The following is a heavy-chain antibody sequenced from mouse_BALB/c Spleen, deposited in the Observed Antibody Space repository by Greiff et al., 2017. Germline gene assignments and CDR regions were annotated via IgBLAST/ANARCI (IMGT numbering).Heavy chain of an antibody. CDR2: ISYSGST. Sequence: DVQLVESGPGLVKPSQSLSLTCTVTGYSITSDYAWNWIRQFPGNKLEWMGYISYSGSTSYNPSLKSRISITRDTSKNQFFLQLNSVTTEDTATYYCARGIYYYGSSYAMDYWGQGTSVTVSA. J-gene: IGHJ4*01. CDR1: GYSITSDYA. CDR3: ARGIYYYGSSYAMDY. D-gene: IGHD1-1*01. V-gene: IGHV3-2*02.